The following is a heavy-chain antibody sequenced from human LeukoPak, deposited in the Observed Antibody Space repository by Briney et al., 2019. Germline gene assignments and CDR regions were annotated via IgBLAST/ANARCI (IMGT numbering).Heavy chain of an antibody. D-gene: IGHD5-18*01. J-gene: IGHJ4*02. V-gene: IGHV4-59*08. CDR2: IYYSGST. CDR3: ARLRGRYSYGRLYYFDY. Sequence: SETLSLTCTVSGGSISSYYWSWIRQPPGKGLEWNGYIYYSGSTNYNPSLKNRVTIPVNTSKNKSSLKLSSVTAADTAVYYCARLRGRYSYGRLYYFDYWGQGTLVTVSS. CDR1: GGSISSYY.